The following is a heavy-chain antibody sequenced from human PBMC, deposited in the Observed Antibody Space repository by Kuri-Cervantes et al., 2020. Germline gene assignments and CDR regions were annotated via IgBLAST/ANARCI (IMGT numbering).Heavy chain of an antibody. CDR1: GYTFISYA. D-gene: IGHD3-10*01. CDR3: ARAGDSLSYFDY. J-gene: IGHJ4*02. Sequence: ASVKVSCKASGYTFISYAMHWVRQAPGQSLEWMGWINGGNGNTKYSQKFQGRVTITRDTSASTAYMELSSLRSEDTAVYYCARAGDSLSYFDYWGQGTLVTVSS. V-gene: IGHV1-3*01. CDR2: INGGNGNT.